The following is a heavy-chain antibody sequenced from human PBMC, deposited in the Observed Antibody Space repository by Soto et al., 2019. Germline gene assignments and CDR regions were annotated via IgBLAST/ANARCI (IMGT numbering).Heavy chain of an antibody. CDR1: GYIFSSFY. Sequence: GASVKVSCKASGYIFSSFYINWVRQAPGQGLEWMGWTSGYSGNSKYAQKFQGIVTMTTDTSTNTGYMEMRSLTSDDTAVSYCARDLFGHVDAFDLWRKGTMVTVSS. CDR3: ARDLFGHVDAFDL. D-gene: IGHD2-21*01. V-gene: IGHV1-18*01. J-gene: IGHJ3*01. CDR2: TSGYSGNS.